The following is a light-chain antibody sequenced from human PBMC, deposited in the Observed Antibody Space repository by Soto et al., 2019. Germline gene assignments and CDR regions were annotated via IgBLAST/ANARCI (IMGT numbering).Light chain of an antibody. CDR1: QSVSSN. J-gene: IGKJ2*01. CDR3: QQYNNWPPT. CDR2: GAS. Sequence: EIVMTQSPATLSVSPGERATLSCRASQSVSSNLAWYQQKPGQAPRLLIYGASTRATGIPARFSGSGSGTESTLTISSLQSEYFAVYCCQQYNNWPPTFGQGTKLEIK. V-gene: IGKV3-15*01.